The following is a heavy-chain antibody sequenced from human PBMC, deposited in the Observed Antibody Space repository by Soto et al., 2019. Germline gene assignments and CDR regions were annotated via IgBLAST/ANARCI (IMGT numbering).Heavy chain of an antibody. Sequence: GASVKVSCKASGYTFTSYYMHWVRQAPGQGLEWMRIINPSGGSTRYAQKNQGRITITRDTYTSTAYKKKSSMRTEDTAVYYCARVRPAPLAARLSSWFDPWGQGTLVTVSS. CDR3: ARVRPAPLAARLSSWFDP. CDR2: INPSGGST. CDR1: GYTFTSYY. J-gene: IGHJ5*02. V-gene: IGHV1-46*01. D-gene: IGHD6-6*01.